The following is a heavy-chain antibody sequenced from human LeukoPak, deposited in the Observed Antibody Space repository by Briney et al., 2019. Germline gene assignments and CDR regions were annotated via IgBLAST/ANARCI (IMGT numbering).Heavy chain of an antibody. D-gene: IGHD5-18*01. CDR1: GGTFSSYA. V-gene: IGHV1-69*06. CDR2: IIPIFGTA. CDR3: ARGIKEVTPRWSWFDP. Sequence: SVKVSCKASGGTFSSYAISWVRQAPGQGLEWMGGIIPIFGTANYAQKFQGRVTITADKSTSTAYMELSSLRSEDTAVYYCARGIKEVTPRWSWFDPWGQGTLVTVSS. J-gene: IGHJ5*02.